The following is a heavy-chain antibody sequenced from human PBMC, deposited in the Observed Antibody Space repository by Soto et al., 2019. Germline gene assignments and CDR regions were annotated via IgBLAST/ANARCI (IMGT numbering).Heavy chain of an antibody. CDR1: GFTFSNAW. CDR2: IKSKTDGGTT. V-gene: IGHV3-15*05. Sequence: GVSLRLSWAASGFTFSNAWMSWVRHAPGKGLESVGRIKSKTDGGTTDYAAPVKGRFTISRDESKNTLYLQMNSLKTEGTAVYYCTTDKSQGPIMITCGGVIVYDYWGQGTLVTVSS. J-gene: IGHJ4*02. CDR3: TTDKSQGPIMITCGGVIVYDY. D-gene: IGHD3-16*02.